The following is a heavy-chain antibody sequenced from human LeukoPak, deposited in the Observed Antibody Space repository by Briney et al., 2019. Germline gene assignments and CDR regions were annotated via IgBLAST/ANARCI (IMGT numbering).Heavy chain of an antibody. D-gene: IGHD2-15*01. CDR2: INPDGGS. CDR3: ARSGVATCHY. J-gene: IGHJ4*02. Sequence: PGGSLRLSCQASGFTFTNYAMSWVRQAPGKGLEWVSSINPDGGSFFADSVKGRFTISRDDSRSVVYLQMNSLSAEDTAVYYCARSGVATCHYWGQGTLVTVSS. V-gene: IGHV3-23*01. CDR1: GFTFTNYA.